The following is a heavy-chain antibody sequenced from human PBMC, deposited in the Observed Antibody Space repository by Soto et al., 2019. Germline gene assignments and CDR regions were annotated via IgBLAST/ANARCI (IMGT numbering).Heavy chain of an antibody. V-gene: IGHV3-23*01. CDR3: AKNQIAGWLQFGRIFYFDY. D-gene: IGHD5-12*01. J-gene: IGHJ4*02. CDR2: ISGSGGST. CDR1: GFTFSSYA. Sequence: RGSLRLSCAASGFTFSSYAMSWVRQAPGKGLEWVSAISGSGGSTYYADSVKGRFTISRDNSKNTLYLQMNSLRAEDTAVYYCAKNQIAGWLQFGRIFYFDYWGQGTLVTVSS.